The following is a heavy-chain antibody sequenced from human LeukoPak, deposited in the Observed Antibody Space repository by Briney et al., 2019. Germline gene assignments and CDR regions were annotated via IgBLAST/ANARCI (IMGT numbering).Heavy chain of an antibody. CDR2: IYHSGST. D-gene: IGHD6-19*01. CDR3: ARQNPGIAVAGIDY. J-gene: IGHJ4*02. V-gene: IGHV4-38-2*02. CDR1: GYSISSGYY. Sequence: SETLSLTCTVSGYSISSGYYWGWIRQPPGKGLEWIGSIYHSGSTYYSPSLKSRVTISVDTSKNQFSLKLSSVTAADTAVYYCARQNPGIAVAGIDYWGQGTLVTVSS.